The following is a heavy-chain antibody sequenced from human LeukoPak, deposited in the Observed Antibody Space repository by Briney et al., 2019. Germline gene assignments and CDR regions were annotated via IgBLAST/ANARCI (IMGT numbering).Heavy chain of an antibody. V-gene: IGHV3-53*01. D-gene: IGHD3-22*01. CDR1: GFTVSSNY. CDR2: IYSGGST. J-gene: IGHJ4*02. Sequence: PGGSLRLSCAASGFTVSSNYMSWVRQAPGKGLEWVAVIYSGGSTYYADSVKGRLTISRDNSKNTLYLQMNSLRAEDTAVYYCARVSNYDRSAWGALDYWGQGTLVTVSS. CDR3: ARVSNYDRSAWGALDY.